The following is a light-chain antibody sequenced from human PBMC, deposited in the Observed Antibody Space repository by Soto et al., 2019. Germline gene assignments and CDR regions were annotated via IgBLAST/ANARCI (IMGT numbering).Light chain of an antibody. Sequence: EIVWTQSPGTLSFSPGERATLSCRASQSVTSNYLAWYQQKPGQAPRLLIYGASSRATGIPDRFSGSGSGTDFTLTISRLEPEDFAVYYCHQYSSSRRTFGQGTKVDIK. V-gene: IGKV3-20*01. CDR2: GAS. CDR1: QSVTSNY. J-gene: IGKJ1*01. CDR3: HQYSSSRRT.